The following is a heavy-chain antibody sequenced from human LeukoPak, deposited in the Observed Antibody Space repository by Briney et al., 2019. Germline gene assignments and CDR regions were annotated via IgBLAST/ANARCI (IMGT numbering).Heavy chain of an antibody. CDR1: GGSFSSHY. CDR3: ARFPVYYGSGSHTRSYSYNLDV. Sequence: PSETLSLTCTASGGSFSSHYWSWIRQPPGKGLELIWYIYYSGSTNYNPSLKSRVTISVDTSTSQFSLMLSSVTAADTAVYYCARFPVYYGSGSHTRSYSYNLDVWGQGTMVTVSS. V-gene: IGHV4-59*11. D-gene: IGHD3-10*01. J-gene: IGHJ6*02. CDR2: IYYSGST.